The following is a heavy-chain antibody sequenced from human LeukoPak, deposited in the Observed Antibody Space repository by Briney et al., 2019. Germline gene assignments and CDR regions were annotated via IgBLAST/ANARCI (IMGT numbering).Heavy chain of an antibody. CDR1: GFTFSSYI. D-gene: IGHD3-3*01. J-gene: IGHJ4*02. CDR3: AKCNDFWSGYLLY. Sequence: GGSLRLSCAASGFTFSSYIMSWVRQAPGKGLEWVSTISGSGGSTYYADSVKGRFTISRDNSKNTLYLQMNSLRAEDTAVYYCAKCNDFWSGYLLYWGQGTLVTVSS. CDR2: ISGSGGST. V-gene: IGHV3-23*01.